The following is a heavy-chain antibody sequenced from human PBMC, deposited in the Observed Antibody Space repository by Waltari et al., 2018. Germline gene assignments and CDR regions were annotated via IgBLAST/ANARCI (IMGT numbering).Heavy chain of an antibody. CDR1: GGSISSYY. J-gene: IGHJ4*02. Sequence: QVQLQESGPGLVKPSETLSLTCTVSGGSISSYYWSWIRQPPGKGLEWIGYIYYSGSTNYNPSLKSRVTISVDTSKNQFSLKLSSVTAADTAVYYCARLYSGSSLDYWGQGTLVTVSS. V-gene: IGHV4-59*08. CDR2: IYYSGST. CDR3: ARLYSGSSLDY. D-gene: IGHD1-26*01.